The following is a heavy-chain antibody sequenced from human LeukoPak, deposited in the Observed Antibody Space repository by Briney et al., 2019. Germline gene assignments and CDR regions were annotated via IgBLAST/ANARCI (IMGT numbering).Heavy chain of an antibody. J-gene: IGHJ5*02. Sequence: PSETLSLTCTVSGGSISSGSYYWSWIRQPAGKGLEWIGRIYTSGSTNYNPSLKSRVTISVDKSKNQFSLKLSSVTAADTAVYYCARGRDIVVVPAAILPNWFDPWGQGTLVTVSS. CDR1: GGSISSGSYY. V-gene: IGHV4-61*02. CDR3: ARGRDIVVVPAAILPNWFDP. CDR2: IYTSGST. D-gene: IGHD2-2*02.